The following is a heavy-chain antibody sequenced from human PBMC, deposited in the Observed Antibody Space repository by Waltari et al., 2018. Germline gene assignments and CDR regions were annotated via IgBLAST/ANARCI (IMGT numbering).Heavy chain of an antibody. Sequence: EVQLVESGGGLVQPGGCLRLSCAASGLTLSSNWMTWVRQAPGKGLEWVANINEDGSEKYYVDSVKGRFTISRDNAKKSLYLQMDTLRVEDTAVYYCARARGLDVWGQGTTVTVSS. CDR3: ARARGLDV. V-gene: IGHV3-7*01. J-gene: IGHJ6*02. CDR1: GLTLSSNW. CDR2: INEDGSEK.